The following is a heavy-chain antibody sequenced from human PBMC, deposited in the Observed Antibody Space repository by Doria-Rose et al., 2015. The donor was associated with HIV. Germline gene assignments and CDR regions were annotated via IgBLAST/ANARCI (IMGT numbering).Heavy chain of an antibody. CDR3: ARIKSSRWYHKYYFDF. J-gene: IGHJ4*02. CDR1: GVSLSSPGMG. D-gene: IGHD6-13*01. V-gene: IGHV2-26*01. Sequence: QVTLKESGPVLVKPTETLTLTCTVSGVSLSSPGMGVSWICQPPGRALEWLANSFSDDERSYKASLKSRLTISMGTSKSQVVLTMTDMVPVDTATYYCARIKSSRWYHKYYFDFWGQGSLVIVSA. CDR2: SFSDDER.